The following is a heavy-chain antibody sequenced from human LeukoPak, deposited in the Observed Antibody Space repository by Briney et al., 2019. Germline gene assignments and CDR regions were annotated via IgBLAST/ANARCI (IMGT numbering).Heavy chain of an antibody. CDR3: ARDHYYYYYMDV. Sequence: GASVKVSCKASGYTFTSYDINWVRQATGQGLEWMGWMNPNSGNTGYAQKFQGRVTMTRNTSISTAYMELSSLRSEDTAVYYCARDHYYYYYMDVWGQGTTVTVSS. CDR2: MNPNSGNT. CDR1: GYTFTSYD. V-gene: IGHV1-8*01. J-gene: IGHJ6*03.